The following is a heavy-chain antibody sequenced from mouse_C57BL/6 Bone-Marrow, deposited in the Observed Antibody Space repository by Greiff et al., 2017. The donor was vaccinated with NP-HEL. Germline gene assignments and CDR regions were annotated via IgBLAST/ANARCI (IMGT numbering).Heavy chain of an antibody. D-gene: IGHD2-10*01. Sequence: QVQLKQSGAELARPGASVKLSCKASGYTFTSYGISWVKQRTGQGLEWIGEIYPRSGNTYYNEKFKGKATLTADKSSSTAYMELRSLTSEDSAVYFCARPGLLSHAMDYWGQGTSVTVSS. J-gene: IGHJ4*01. CDR3: ARPGLLSHAMDY. CDR2: IYPRSGNT. CDR1: GYTFTSYG. V-gene: IGHV1-81*01.